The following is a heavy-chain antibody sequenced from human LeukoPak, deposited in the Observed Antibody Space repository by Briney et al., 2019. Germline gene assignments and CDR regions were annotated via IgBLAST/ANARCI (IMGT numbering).Heavy chain of an antibody. CDR3: ARRGFGAAAWFDP. CDR2: IYTSAST. CDR1: GGSISSYY. Sequence: SETLSLTCTVSGGSISSYYWSWIRQPPGKGLEWIGYIYTSASTNYNPSLKSRVTISVDTSKNQFSLKLSSVTAADTAVYYCARRGFGAAAWFDPWGQGTLVTVSS. V-gene: IGHV4-4*09. D-gene: IGHD6-25*01. J-gene: IGHJ5*02.